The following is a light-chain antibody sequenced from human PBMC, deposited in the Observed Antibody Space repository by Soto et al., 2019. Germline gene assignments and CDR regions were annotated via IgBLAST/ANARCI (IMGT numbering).Light chain of an antibody. V-gene: IGKV3-20*01. CDR2: AAS. CDR1: QSVSSSY. Sequence: EIVLTQSPGTLSLSPGERATLSCRASQSVSSSYLAWYQQKPGQAPRLLIYAASSRATGIPDRFSGSGSGADFTLRIRRLEPEDFAVYYCLQYGNSPHTFGQGTKLEIK. J-gene: IGKJ2*01. CDR3: LQYGNSPHT.